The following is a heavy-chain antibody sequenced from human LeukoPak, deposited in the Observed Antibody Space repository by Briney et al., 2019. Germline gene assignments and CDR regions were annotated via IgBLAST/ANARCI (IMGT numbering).Heavy chain of an antibody. Sequence: ASVKVSCKASGYTFTGYYMHWVRQAPGQGLEWMGWINPNSGGTNYAQKFQGRVTMTRDTSISTAYMEPSRLRSDDTAVYYCAREYGYCSGGSCYSWFDPWGQGTLVTVSS. CDR2: INPNSGGT. CDR1: GYTFTGYY. CDR3: AREYGYCSGGSCYSWFDP. V-gene: IGHV1-2*02. J-gene: IGHJ5*02. D-gene: IGHD2-15*01.